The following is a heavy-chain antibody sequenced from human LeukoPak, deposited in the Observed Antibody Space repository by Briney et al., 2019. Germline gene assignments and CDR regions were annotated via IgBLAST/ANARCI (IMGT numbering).Heavy chain of an antibody. CDR2: IYTSGST. J-gene: IGHJ6*02. CDR3: ARDQATVKYGMDV. D-gene: IGHD4-17*01. Sequence: PSETLSLTCTVSGGSISSGSYYWSWIRQPAGKGLEWIGRIYTSGSTNYNPSLKSRVTISVDTSKNQFSLKLSSVTAADTAVYYCARDQATVKYGMDVWGQGTTVTVSS. V-gene: IGHV4-61*02. CDR1: GGSISSGSYY.